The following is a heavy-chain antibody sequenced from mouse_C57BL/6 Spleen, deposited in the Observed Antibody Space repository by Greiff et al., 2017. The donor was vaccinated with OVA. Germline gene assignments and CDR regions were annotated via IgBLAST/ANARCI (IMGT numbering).Heavy chain of an antibody. Sequence: EVNVVESGPGLAKPSQTLSLTCSVTGYSITSAYWNWIRKFPGNKLAYMGYISYSGSTYYNPSLKSRISITRDTSKNQYYLQLNSVTTEDTATYYCARTHYGSSSWWYFDVWGTGTTVTVSS. D-gene: IGHD1-1*01. J-gene: IGHJ1*03. CDR3: ARTHYGSSSWWYFDV. V-gene: IGHV3-8*01. CDR2: ISYSGST. CDR1: GYSITSAY.